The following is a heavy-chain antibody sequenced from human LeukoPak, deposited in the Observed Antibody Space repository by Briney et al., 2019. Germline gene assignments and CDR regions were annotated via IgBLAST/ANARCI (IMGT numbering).Heavy chain of an antibody. CDR2: INPSGGST. D-gene: IGHD6-13*01. V-gene: IGHV1-46*01. CDR1: GYTFTSYY. Sequence: ASVKVSCKASGYTFTSYYMHWVRQAPGQGLEWMGIINPSGGSTSYAQKFQGRVTMTRDTSTSTVYMELSSLRSEDTAVYYCARDNFIGAAGTGYFQHWGQGTLVTVSS. CDR3: ARDNFIGAAGTGYFQH. J-gene: IGHJ1*01.